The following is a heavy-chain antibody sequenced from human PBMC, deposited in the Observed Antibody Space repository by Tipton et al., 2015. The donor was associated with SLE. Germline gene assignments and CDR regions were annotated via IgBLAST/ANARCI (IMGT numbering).Heavy chain of an antibody. CDR3: ARHVELAAISYYFYYMDV. D-gene: IGHD5-24*01. V-gene: IGHV4-59*01. Sequence: TLSLTCTVSGGSIGSYYWSWIRQDPGKGLEWIGYIYYTGSTNYNPSLKSRLTMSLDTPKNQFSLNLSSVTAADTAIYYCARHVELAAISYYFYYMDVWGRGTTVTVSS. CDR2: IYYTGST. CDR1: GGSIGSYY. J-gene: IGHJ6*03.